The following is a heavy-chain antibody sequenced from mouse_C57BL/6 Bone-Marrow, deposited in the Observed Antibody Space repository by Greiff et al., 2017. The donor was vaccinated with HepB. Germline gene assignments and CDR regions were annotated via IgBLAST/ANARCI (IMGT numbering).Heavy chain of an antibody. Sequence: VQLQQSGAELVRPGASVKLSCTASGFNIKDDYMHWVKQRPEQGLEWIGWIDPENGDTEYASKFQGKATITADTSSNTAYLQRSSLTSEDTAVYYCTTLITTVVYWYFDVWGTGTTVTVSS. J-gene: IGHJ1*03. D-gene: IGHD1-1*01. CDR2: IDPENGDT. CDR3: TTLITTVVYWYFDV. CDR1: GFNIKDDY. V-gene: IGHV14-4*01.